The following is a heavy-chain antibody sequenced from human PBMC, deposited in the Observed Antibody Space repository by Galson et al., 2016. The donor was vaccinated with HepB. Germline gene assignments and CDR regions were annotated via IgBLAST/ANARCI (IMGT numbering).Heavy chain of an antibody. CDR3: ARGLRFLRHYYYYYMDV. CDR2: ITFDSSNE. V-gene: IGHV3-30-3*01. J-gene: IGHJ6*03. D-gene: IGHD5/OR15-5a*01. Sequence: SLRLSCAASGFTFSNSAMHWVRQAPGKGLEWVAVITFDSSNEHYTDSVKGRFTISREASNNSLSLQMNNLIGEDTAIYYCARGLRFLRHYYYYYMDVWGKGTTVTVSS. CDR1: GFTFSNSA.